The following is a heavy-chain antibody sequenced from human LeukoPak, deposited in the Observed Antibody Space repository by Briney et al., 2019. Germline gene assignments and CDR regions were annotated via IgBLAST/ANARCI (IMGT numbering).Heavy chain of an antibody. J-gene: IGHJ3*02. CDR3: ARDSEYSSSFAFDI. CDR2: INQDGYEK. CDR1: GFTFSSHW. D-gene: IGHD6-13*01. Sequence: GGSLRLSCAASGFTFSSHWMSWVRQAPGKGLECVANINQDGYEKYYVDSVKGRFTVSRDNAKNSLYLQMNSMRAEDTAVYYCARDSEYSSSFAFDIWGPGTVVTVSS. V-gene: IGHV3-7*01.